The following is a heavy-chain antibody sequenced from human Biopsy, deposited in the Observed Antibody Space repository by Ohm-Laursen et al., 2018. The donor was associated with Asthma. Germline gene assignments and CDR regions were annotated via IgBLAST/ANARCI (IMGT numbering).Heavy chain of an antibody. J-gene: IGHJ4*02. CDR2: ITGSGGTT. V-gene: IGHV3-23*01. CDR3: AKDFRGIAVAGDRGFDY. CDR1: GFTFSSSA. D-gene: IGHD6-19*01. Sequence: SLRLSCAASGFTFSSSAMSWVRQAPGKGLERVSAITGSGGTTYYADSVRGRFTISRDNPKSTLFLQMDSLSAEDTAVYYCAKDFRGIAVAGDRGFDYWGQGTLVIVSS.